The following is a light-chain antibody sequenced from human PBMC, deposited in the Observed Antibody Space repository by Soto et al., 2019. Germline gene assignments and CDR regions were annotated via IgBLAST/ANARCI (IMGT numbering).Light chain of an antibody. V-gene: IGKV1-5*01. CDR1: QSISSW. J-gene: IGKJ5*01. CDR2: DAS. CDR3: QQYNSYSPIT. Sequence: DIPMTQSPSTLSASVGDRVTITCRASQSISSWLAWYQQKPGKAPKLLIYDASSLESGVPSRFSGSGSATEFTLTISSLQPDDFATYYCQQYNSYSPITFGQGTRLEIK.